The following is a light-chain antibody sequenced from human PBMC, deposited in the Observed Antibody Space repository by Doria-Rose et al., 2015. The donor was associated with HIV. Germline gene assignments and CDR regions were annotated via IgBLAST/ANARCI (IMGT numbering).Light chain of an antibody. CDR2: WAS. CDR1: QSLLYTSKNY. J-gene: IGKJ3*01. CDR3: QQYYDTPS. Sequence: DIRLTQSPESLGMSLGERATLNCKSNQSLLYTSKNYLAWYQQKPGQPPKLLIYWASTRQPGFPARFSGSGSGTDFTLTISSLEAEDVAVYYCQQYYDTPSFGPGTTVDIK. V-gene: IGKV4-1*01.